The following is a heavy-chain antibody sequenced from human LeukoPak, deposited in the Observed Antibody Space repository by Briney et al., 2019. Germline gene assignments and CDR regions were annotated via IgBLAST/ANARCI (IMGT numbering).Heavy chain of an antibody. CDR3: ARQSSGWQYYYYYYYRDV. V-gene: IGHV5-51*01. CDR2: ISPGDSDT. D-gene: IGHD6-19*01. CDR1: GYSFTSYW. J-gene: IGHJ6*03. Sequence: GESLKISCKGSGYSFTSYWIGWVRQMPGKGLGGRGIISPGDSDTRYSPSLQGQVTISADKSISTAYLQWSSLKASDTAMYYCARQSSGWQYYYYYYYRDVWGKGTTVTVSS.